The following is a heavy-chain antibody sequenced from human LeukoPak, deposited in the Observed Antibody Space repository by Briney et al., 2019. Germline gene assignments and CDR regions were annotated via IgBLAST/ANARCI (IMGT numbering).Heavy chain of an antibody. CDR3: ARGRHYYGSGSYRRGYFDY. J-gene: IGHJ4*02. CDR1: GGSISSSSYY. Sequence: SETLSLTCTASGGSISSSSYYWGWIRQPPGKGLEWIGEINHSGSTNYNPSLKSRVTISVDTSKNQFSLKLSSVTAADTAVYYCARGRHYYGSGSYRRGYFDYWGQGTLVTVSS. CDR2: INHSGST. V-gene: IGHV4-39*07. D-gene: IGHD3-10*01.